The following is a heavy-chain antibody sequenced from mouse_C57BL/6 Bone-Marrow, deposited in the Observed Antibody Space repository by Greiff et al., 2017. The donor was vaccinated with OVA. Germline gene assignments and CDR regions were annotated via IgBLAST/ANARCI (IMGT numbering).Heavy chain of an antibody. J-gene: IGHJ1*03. CDR2: IRSKSSNYAT. CDR3: VRESLLRYQWYFDV. D-gene: IGHD1-1*01. CDR1: GFTFNTYA. V-gene: IGHV10-3*01. Sequence: EVQVVESGGGLVQPKGSLKLSCAASGFTFNTYAMHWVRQAPGKGLEWVARIRSKSSNYATYYADSVKDRFTISRDDSQSMLYLQMNNLKTEDTAMYYCVRESLLRYQWYFDVWGTGTTVTVSS.